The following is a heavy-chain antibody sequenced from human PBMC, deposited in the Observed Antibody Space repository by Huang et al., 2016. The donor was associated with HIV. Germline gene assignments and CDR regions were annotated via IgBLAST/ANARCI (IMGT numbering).Heavy chain of an antibody. CDR3: GRFSYYSDSTISQYLQL. Sequence: QVHLQESGPGLVKPSQTLSLTCTVSGGSLSSGGYYWTWLRHPPVKGLEWIGYIYYIGSTYNNPSLKSRVTISVDTSKNQFALKVTSMTAADTAVYYCGRFSYYSDSTISQYLQLWGQGALVTVSS. CDR1: GGSLSSGGYY. D-gene: IGHD3-22*01. V-gene: IGHV4-30-4*08. J-gene: IGHJ1*01. CDR2: IYYIGST.